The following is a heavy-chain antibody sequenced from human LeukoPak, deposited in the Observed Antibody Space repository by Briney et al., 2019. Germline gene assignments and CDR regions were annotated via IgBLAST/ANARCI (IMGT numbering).Heavy chain of an antibody. V-gene: IGHV3-23*01. D-gene: IGHD3-9*01. CDR3: AKKGYDILTGHFDY. CDR2: ISGSGGST. Sequence: GGSLGLSCAASGFTFSSYAMSWVRQAPGKGLEWVSAISGSGGSTYYADSVKGRFTISRDNSKNTLYLQMNSLRAEDTAVYYCAKKGYDILTGHFDYWGQGTLVTVSS. J-gene: IGHJ4*02. CDR1: GFTFSSYA.